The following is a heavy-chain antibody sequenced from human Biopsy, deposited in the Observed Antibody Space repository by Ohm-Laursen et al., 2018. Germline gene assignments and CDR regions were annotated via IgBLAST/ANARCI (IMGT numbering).Heavy chain of an antibody. D-gene: IGHD2/OR15-2a*01. Sequence: SETLSLTCSVSGGSISSDYWCWIWQTPGKGLEWIGYIYYCGSTNYNPSLKSRVTISVYTSTNQFSLRLNSVTAVDTAVDYCARATNSTGWPYYYFYGMDVWGQETTVTVSS. J-gene: IGHJ6*02. CDR3: ARATNSTGWPYYYFYGMDV. V-gene: IGHV4-59*01. CDR2: IYYCGST. CDR1: GGSISSDY.